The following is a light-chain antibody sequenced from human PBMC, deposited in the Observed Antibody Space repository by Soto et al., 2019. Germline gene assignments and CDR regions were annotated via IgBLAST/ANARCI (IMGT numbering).Light chain of an antibody. Sequence: EIVMTQSPATLSVSPGERATRSCRASQTINTNVAWYQQKSGQAPRLLISGASTRATGIPAKFSGSGTGSEFTLTMSSLQSEDFGVYYCQQYNSWPRATFGQGTKVDIK. J-gene: IGKJ1*01. CDR2: GAS. CDR1: QTINTN. CDR3: QQYNSWPRAT. V-gene: IGKV3-15*01.